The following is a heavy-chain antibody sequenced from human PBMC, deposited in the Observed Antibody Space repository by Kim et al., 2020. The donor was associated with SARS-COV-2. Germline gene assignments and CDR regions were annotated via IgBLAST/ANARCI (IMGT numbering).Heavy chain of an antibody. J-gene: IGHJ6*02. D-gene: IGHD2-2*01. CDR3: ARSSSVPAARKVYYYYYYGMDV. V-gene: IGHV5-51*01. Sequence: GESLKISCKGSGYSFTSYWIGWVRQMPGKGLEWMGIIYPGDSDTRYSPSFQGQVTISADKSISTAYLQWSSLKASDTAMYYCARSSSVPAARKVYYYYYYGMDVWGQGTTVTVSS. CDR1: GYSFTSYW. CDR2: IYPGDSDT.